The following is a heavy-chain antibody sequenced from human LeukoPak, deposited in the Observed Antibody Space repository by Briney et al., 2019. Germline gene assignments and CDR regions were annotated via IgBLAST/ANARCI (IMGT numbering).Heavy chain of an antibody. CDR2: IWYDESNK. J-gene: IGHJ4*02. Sequence: GGSLRLSSAASGFSSYGMHWVRQAPGKGLEWVAVIWYDESNKYYADSVKGRFTISRDNSRNTLYLQMNSLRAEDTAVYYCARDGFSSSWYGRALDYWGQGTLVTVSS. CDR3: ARDGFSSSWYGRALDY. CDR1: GFSSYG. D-gene: IGHD6-13*01. V-gene: IGHV3-33*01.